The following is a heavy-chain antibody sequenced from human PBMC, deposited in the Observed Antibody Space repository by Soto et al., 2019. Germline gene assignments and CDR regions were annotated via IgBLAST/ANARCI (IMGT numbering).Heavy chain of an antibody. D-gene: IGHD6-19*01. CDR3: ARRSVAGTRYYFDY. CDR1: VGSIISYY. Sequence: PSETLSLTCTFSVGSIISYYWSWIRQPPGKGLEWIGYIYYSGSTNYNPSLKSRATISVDTSKNQFSLKLSSVTAADTAVYYCARRSVAGTRYYFDYWGQGALVTVSS. V-gene: IGHV4-59*01. J-gene: IGHJ4*02. CDR2: IYYSGST.